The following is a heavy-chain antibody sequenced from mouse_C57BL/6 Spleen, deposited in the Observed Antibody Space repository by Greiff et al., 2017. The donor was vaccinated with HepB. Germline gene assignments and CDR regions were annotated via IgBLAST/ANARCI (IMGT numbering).Heavy chain of an antibody. Sequence: QVQLKESGAELVKPGASVKISCKASGYAFSSYWMNWVKQRPGKGLEWIGQIYPGDGDTNYNGKFKGKATLTADKSSSTAYMQLSSLTSEDSAVYFCAREGYGSSYPDVWGTGTTVTVSS. CDR3: AREGYGSSYPDV. J-gene: IGHJ1*03. V-gene: IGHV1-80*01. D-gene: IGHD1-1*01. CDR2: IYPGDGDT. CDR1: GYAFSSYW.